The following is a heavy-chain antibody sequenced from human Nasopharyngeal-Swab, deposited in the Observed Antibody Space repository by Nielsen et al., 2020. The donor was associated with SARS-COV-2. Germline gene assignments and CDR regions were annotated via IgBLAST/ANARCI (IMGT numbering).Heavy chain of an antibody. V-gene: IGHV4-59*11. J-gene: IGHJ5*02. CDR3: AKEGATGWFDP. CDR2: ISHNSGT. CDR1: GVSISSQY. Sequence: SETLSLTCTVSGVSISSQYWSWIRQPPGKGLEWIGYISHNSGTNYNPSLKSRVTMFMDTSKNQFSLKLRSATAADTAVYYCAKEGATGWFDPWGQGTLVTVSS.